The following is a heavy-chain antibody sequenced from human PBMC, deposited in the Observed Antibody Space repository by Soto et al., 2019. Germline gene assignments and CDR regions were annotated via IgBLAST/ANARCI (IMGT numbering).Heavy chain of an antibody. CDR2: IYTSGST. Sequence: QVQLQESGPGLVKPSETLSLTCTVSGGSISSYYWSWIRQPAGKGLEWIGRIYTSGSTNYNPSLKSRVTMSVDTSKNQFSLKLSSVTAADTAVYYCARVGRQPMGYCSSTSCQSYGMDVWGQGTTVTVSS. CDR1: GGSISSYY. V-gene: IGHV4-4*07. CDR3: ARVGRQPMGYCSSTSCQSYGMDV. D-gene: IGHD2-2*01. J-gene: IGHJ6*02.